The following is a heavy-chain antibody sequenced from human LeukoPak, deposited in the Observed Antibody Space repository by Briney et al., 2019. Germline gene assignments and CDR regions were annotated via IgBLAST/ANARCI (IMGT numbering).Heavy chain of an antibody. Sequence: SETLSLTCTVSGGSISSGGYYWSWIRQHPGKGLEWIGYIYYSGSTYYNPSLKSRVTISVDTSKNQFSLKLSSVTAADTAVYYCARIDCSNYAGGVWFDPWGQGTLVTVSS. J-gene: IGHJ5*02. CDR2: IYYSGST. CDR1: GGSISSGGYY. D-gene: IGHD4-11*01. CDR3: ARIDCSNYAGGVWFDP. V-gene: IGHV4-31*03.